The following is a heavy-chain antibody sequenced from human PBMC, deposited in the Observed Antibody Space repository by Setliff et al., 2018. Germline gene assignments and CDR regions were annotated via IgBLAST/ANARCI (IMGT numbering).Heavy chain of an antibody. CDR2: IYSGGSI. D-gene: IGHD2-15*01. V-gene: IGHV3-53*01. J-gene: IGHJ6*03. CDR3: ARGYCSGGSGGSCYRLGDMDV. Sequence: GASVKVSCKASGFTVSTNYMTWVRQAPGKGLDWVSVIYSGGSIYYADSVKGRFTISRDSSKNMVYLQMNSLRAEDTAVYYCARGYCSGGSGGSCYRLGDMDVWGKGTTVTVSS. CDR1: GFTVSTNY.